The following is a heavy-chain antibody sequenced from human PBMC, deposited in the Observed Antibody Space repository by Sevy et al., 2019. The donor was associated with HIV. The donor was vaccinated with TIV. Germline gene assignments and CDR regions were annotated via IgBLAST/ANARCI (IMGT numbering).Heavy chain of an antibody. V-gene: IGHV4-59*01. J-gene: IGHJ5*02. D-gene: IGHD5-12*01. CDR3: TRSPPVRSGNDSLNWFDP. CDR2: IYYTGST. Sequence: SETLSLTCTVSGGSISAYYWSWIRQPPGKALEYIGYIYYTGSTYYNPSLKNRVTISVDTSKNQFYLILSSVTAADTAVYYCTRSPPVRSGNDSLNWFDPWGQGTVVTVSS. CDR1: GGSISAYY.